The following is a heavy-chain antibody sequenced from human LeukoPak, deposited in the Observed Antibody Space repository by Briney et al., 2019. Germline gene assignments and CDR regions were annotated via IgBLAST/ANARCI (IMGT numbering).Heavy chain of an antibody. V-gene: IGHV3-33*01. CDR3: ARADDYFAFDI. D-gene: IGHD3-16*01. CDR2: IWDDGSNK. CDR1: GLNFNDYD. Sequence: GGSLRLSCAASGLNFNDYDMDWVRQAPGKGPEWVAVIWDDGSNKYYAESVKGRFTISRDISKNMLYLQMNSLRAEDTAVYYCARADDYFAFDIWGQGTMVTVSS. J-gene: IGHJ3*02.